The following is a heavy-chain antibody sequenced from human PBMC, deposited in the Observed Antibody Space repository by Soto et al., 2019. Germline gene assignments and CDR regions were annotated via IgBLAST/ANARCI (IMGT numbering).Heavy chain of an antibody. CDR3: ARSPDCSGGSCYKGPDY. V-gene: IGHV1-3*01. J-gene: IGHJ4*02. Sequence: ASVKVSCKASGYTFTSYAMHWVRQAPGQRLEWMGWINAGNGNTKYSQKFQGRVTITRDTSASTAYMELSSLRSEDTAVYYCARSPDCSGGSCYKGPDYWGQGTLVTVSS. CDR2: INAGNGNT. CDR1: GYTFTSYA. D-gene: IGHD2-15*01.